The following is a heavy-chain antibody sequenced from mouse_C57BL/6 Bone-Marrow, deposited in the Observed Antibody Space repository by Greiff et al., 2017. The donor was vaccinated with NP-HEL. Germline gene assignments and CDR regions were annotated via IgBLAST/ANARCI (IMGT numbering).Heavy chain of an antibody. CDR2: IHPSDSDT. V-gene: IGHV1-74*01. CDR3: AMRGPQTAMDY. Sequence: VQLQQPGAELVKPGASVKVSCKASGYTFTSYWMHWVKQRPGQGLEWIGRIHPSDSDTNYNQKFKGKATLTVDKSSSTAYMQLSILTSEDSAVYYCAMRGPQTAMDYWGQGTAVTVSS. CDR1: GYTFTSYW. J-gene: IGHJ4*01.